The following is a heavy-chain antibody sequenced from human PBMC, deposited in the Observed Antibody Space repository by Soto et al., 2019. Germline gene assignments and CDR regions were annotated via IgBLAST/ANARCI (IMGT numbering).Heavy chain of an antibody. J-gene: IGHJ4*02. D-gene: IGHD2-2*03. CDR1: GFTFRTYG. CDR2: VPYDGSRQ. V-gene: IGHV3-30*18. Sequence: QPGGSLRLSCAASGFTFRTYGMHWVRQAPGKGLEWVAVVPYDGSRQYYRESVRGRFIISGDDSKNTLSLQMNSLRPEDTSVYFCAKGQIPGSTGSPGYFDSWGQGAVVTVSS. CDR3: AKGQIPGSTGSPGYFDS.